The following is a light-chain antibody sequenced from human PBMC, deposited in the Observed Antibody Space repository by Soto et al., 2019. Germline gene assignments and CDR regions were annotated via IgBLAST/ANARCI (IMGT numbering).Light chain of an antibody. CDR2: DAS. V-gene: IGKV1-9*01. CDR3: QKIASYPIGT. CDR1: QDISSS. Sequence: DLQLTQSPSFLSESVVARVTITCRSSQDISSSLAWYQQTPGKAPKLLIYDASTLQTGVPSRFRGSGSGTEFTLTIRSLQPEDLATYSGQKIASYPIGTVGGGNKVDI. J-gene: IGKJ4*02.